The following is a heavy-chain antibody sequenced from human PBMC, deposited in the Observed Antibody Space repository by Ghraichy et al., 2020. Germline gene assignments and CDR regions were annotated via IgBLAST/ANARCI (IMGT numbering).Heavy chain of an antibody. CDR2: IKEDGSEK. V-gene: IGHV3-7*01. CDR1: GFTFSSYW. Sequence: GSLRLSCAASGFTFSSYWMSWVRQAPGKGLEWVANIKEDGSEKHYVDSVKGRFTISRDNAKNSLYLQMDSLRAEDTAVYYCARDKVVGATRFDYWGQGTLVTVSS. J-gene: IGHJ4*02. D-gene: IGHD1-26*01. CDR3: ARDKVVGATRFDY.